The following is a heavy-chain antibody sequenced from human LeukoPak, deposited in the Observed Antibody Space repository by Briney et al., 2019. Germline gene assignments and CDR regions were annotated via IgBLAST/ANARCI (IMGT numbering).Heavy chain of an antibody. Sequence: GGALMLACGASGMKCEDYAMHGVRLDTGKGLEGVSLISWDGGSTYYAYSVKGRFTISRDNSKNSLYLQMNSLRAEDTALYYCAKDYGYYYYMDVWGKGTTVTVSS. D-gene: IGHD4-17*01. V-gene: IGHV3-43D*03. CDR3: AKDYGYYYYMDV. CDR1: GMKCEDYA. CDR2: ISWDGGST. J-gene: IGHJ6*03.